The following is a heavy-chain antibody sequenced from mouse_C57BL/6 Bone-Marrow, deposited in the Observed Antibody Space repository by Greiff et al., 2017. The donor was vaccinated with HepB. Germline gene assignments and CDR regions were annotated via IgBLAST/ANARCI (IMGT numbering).Heavy chain of an antibody. J-gene: IGHJ4*01. D-gene: IGHD2-4*01. V-gene: IGHV1-64*01. Sequence: VQLVESGAELVKPGASVKLSCKASGYTFTSYWMHWVKQRPGQGLEWIGMIHPNSGSTNYNEKFKSKATLTVDKSSSTAYMQLSSLTSEDSAVYYCAREDYDYAWGQGTSVTVSS. CDR3: AREDYDYA. CDR1: GYTFTSYW. CDR2: IHPNSGST.